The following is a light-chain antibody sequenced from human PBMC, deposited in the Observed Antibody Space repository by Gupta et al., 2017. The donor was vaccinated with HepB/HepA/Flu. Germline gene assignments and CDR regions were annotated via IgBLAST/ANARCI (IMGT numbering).Light chain of an antibody. Sequence: QSVLTQPPSASGTPGQRVTIPCSGSSSNIGSNYVYWYQQVPGTAPKLLIYRNNQRPSGVPDRFSGSKSGTSASLAISGLRSEDEADYYCAAWDDSLNGLFGGGTKLTVL. CDR1: SSNIGSNY. CDR2: RNN. J-gene: IGLJ3*02. V-gene: IGLV1-47*01. CDR3: AAWDDSLNGL.